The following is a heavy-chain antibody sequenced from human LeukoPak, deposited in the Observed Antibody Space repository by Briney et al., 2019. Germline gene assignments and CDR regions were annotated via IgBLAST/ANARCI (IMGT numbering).Heavy chain of an antibody. CDR3: AKDAGSYFATDPFDI. CDR1: EFSVGSNY. Sequence: GGSLRLSCAASEFSVGSNYMTWVRQAPGKGLEWVSVISGSGQSIHYADSVKGRFTISRDNSKNTVCLQMNSLRAEDTALYYCAKDAGSYFATDPFDIWGPGTLVTVSS. D-gene: IGHD2/OR15-2a*01. V-gene: IGHV3-23*01. CDR2: ISGSGQSI. J-gene: IGHJ3*02.